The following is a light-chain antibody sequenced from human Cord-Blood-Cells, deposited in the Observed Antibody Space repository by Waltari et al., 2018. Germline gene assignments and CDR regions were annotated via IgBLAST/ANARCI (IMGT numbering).Light chain of an antibody. CDR3: AAWDDSLSGWV. CDR1: SSNIRRYY. Sequence: QSVLTQPPPASGTPGQRVTISCSGSSSNIRRYYVSWSQQLPGTAPKLLIYRNNQRPSGVPDRFSGSKSGTSASLAISGLRSEDEADYYCAAWDDSLSGWVFGGGTKLTVL. CDR2: RNN. V-gene: IGLV1-47*01. J-gene: IGLJ3*02.